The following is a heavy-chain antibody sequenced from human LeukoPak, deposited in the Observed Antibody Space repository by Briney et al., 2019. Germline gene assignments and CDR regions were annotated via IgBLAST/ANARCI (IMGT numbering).Heavy chain of an antibody. Sequence: GGSLRLSCAASGFTFSSYGMHGVRQAPGKGLEWVAVIWYDGSNKYYADFVKGRFNICRDNSKNTLYLQMNSLRAEDTAVYYCARDGRILGYCSSTSCTYYFDYWGQGTLVTVSS. CDR3: ARDGRILGYCSSTSCTYYFDY. V-gene: IGHV3-33*01. J-gene: IGHJ4*02. CDR2: IWYDGSNK. CDR1: GFTFSSYG. D-gene: IGHD2-2*01.